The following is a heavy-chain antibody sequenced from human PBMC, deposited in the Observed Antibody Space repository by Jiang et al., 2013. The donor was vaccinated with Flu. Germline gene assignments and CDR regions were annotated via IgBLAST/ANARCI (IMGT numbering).Heavy chain of an antibody. Sequence: QLLESGGNLVQPGGSLRLSCAASGFTFSSYAMHWVRQAPAKGLEWVAVISYDGSNKYYADSVKGRFTISRDNSKNTLYLQMNSLRAEDTAVFYCANQYCGGDCYHPFGYWGQGTLVTVSS. CDR2: ISYDGSNK. CDR3: ANQYCGGDCYHPFGY. V-gene: IGHV3-30-3*01. CDR1: GFTFSSYA. D-gene: IGHD2-21*02. J-gene: IGHJ4*02.